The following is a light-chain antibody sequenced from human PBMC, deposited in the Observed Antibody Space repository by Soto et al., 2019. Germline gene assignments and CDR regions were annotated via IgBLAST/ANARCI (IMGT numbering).Light chain of an antibody. V-gene: IGLV2-14*01. CDR3: SSYTSKSSLI. Sequence: QSALTQPASVSGSPGQPITISCAGTMRDVGAYNLVSWYQQHPGRAPQLIIYEVRNRPSGISFRVSGSKSGNTASLTISGLQAVDEADYYCSSYTSKSSLIFGGGTKVTVL. CDR1: MRDVGAYNL. J-gene: IGLJ2*01. CDR2: EVR.